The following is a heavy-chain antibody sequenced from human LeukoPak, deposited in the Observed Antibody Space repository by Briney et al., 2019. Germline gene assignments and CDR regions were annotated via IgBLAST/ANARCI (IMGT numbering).Heavy chain of an antibody. J-gene: IGHJ1*01. CDR2: IHTNDGT. D-gene: IGHD6-25*01. V-gene: IGHV4-4*07. CDR3: ARGAATYDFQY. CDR1: GGSISGYY. Sequence: SETLSLTCTVSGGSISGYYWSWVRQPAGKGLEWIGRIHTNDGTNFNPSLKSRVTMSLDTSKNQFSLKLTSVTAADTAVYNCARGAATYDFQYWGQGTLVAVSS.